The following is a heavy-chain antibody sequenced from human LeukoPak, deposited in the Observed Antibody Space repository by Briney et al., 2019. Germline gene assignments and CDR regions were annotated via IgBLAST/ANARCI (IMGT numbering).Heavy chain of an antibody. CDR2: IYYSGST. CDR1: GGSISSYY. D-gene: IGHD1-26*01. V-gene: IGHV4-59*08. Sequence: SETLSLTCTVSGGSISSYYWSWIRQPPGKELEWIGYIYYSGSTNYNPSLKSRVTISVDTSKNQFSLKLSSVTAADTAVYYCARLSSLVGATEDTDCWGQGTLVTVSS. J-gene: IGHJ4*02. CDR3: ARLSSLVGATEDTDC.